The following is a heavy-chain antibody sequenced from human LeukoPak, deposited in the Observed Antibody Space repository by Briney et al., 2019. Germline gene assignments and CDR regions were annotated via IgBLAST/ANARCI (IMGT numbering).Heavy chain of an antibody. CDR2: IRSKGSSYAT. CDR3: TRTPDYYGTLDY. V-gene: IGHV3-73*01. Sequence: GGSLRLSCAASGFTFSGYAMHWVRQAPGKGLEWVGGIRSKGSSYATAYAASGKGRFTISRDDPKTTAYLRRNSLKTEDTLVYYWTRTPDYYGTLDYWGQGALGTVSS. CDR1: GFTFSGYA. D-gene: IGHD3-10*01. J-gene: IGHJ4*02.